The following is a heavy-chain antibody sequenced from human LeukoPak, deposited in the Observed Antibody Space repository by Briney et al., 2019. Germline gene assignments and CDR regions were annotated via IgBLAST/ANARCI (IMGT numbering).Heavy chain of an antibody. CDR2: IYYSGST. V-gene: IGHV4-59*01. CDR3: AREGGAYDSSGYNIGDYFDY. CDR1: GGSISSYY. J-gene: IGHJ4*02. D-gene: IGHD3-22*01. Sequence: SETLSLTCTVSGGSISSYYWSWIRQPPGKGLQWIGYIYYSGSTNYNPSLKSRVTISVDTSKNQFSLKLSSVTAADTAVYYCAREGGAYDSSGYNIGDYFDYWRQGTLVTVSS.